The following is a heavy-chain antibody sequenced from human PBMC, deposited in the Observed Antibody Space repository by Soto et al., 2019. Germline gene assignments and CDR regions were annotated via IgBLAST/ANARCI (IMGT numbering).Heavy chain of an antibody. Sequence: GGSLRLSCAASGFTFSSYAMSWVRQAPGKGLEWVSAISGSGSSTYYADSVKGRFTISRDNSKNTLYLQMNSLRAEDTAVYYCAKGRLDDYGFYYYMDVWGKGTTVTVSS. CDR2: ISGSGSST. J-gene: IGHJ6*03. CDR3: AKGRLDDYGFYYYMDV. D-gene: IGHD4-17*01. CDR1: GFTFSSYA. V-gene: IGHV3-23*01.